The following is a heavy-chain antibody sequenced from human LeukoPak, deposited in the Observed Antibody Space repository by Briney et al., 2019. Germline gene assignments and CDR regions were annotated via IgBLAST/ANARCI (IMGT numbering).Heavy chain of an antibody. CDR3: AKDENSGGWDYFDY. J-gene: IGHJ4*02. CDR1: GFSFSDYA. D-gene: IGHD6-19*01. Sequence: GESLRLSCAGSGFSFSDYAMNWVRQAPGKGLEWVSAISGSGGSTYYADSVKGRFTISRDNSKNTLHLQMNSLRAEDTAVYYCAKDENSGGWDYFDYWGQGTLVTVSS. V-gene: IGHV3-23*01. CDR2: ISGSGGST.